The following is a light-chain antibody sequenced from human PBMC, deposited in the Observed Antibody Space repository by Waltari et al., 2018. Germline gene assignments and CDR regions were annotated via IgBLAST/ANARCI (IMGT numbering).Light chain of an antibody. V-gene: IGKV3D-15*01. Sequence: EIILTQSPATLSLSAGGRATLSCRASQSLNNRLAWYQQKPGQAPRLLIYDSSTRVTGIPDRFSGSGSGTDFTLTISSLDPEDVAVYFCQQETAWSWTFGHGTKVEIQ. CDR3: QQETAWSWT. CDR1: QSLNNR. CDR2: DSS. J-gene: IGKJ1*01.